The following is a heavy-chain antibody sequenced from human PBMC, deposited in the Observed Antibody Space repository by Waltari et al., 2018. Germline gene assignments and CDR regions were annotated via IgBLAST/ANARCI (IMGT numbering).Heavy chain of an antibody. D-gene: IGHD2-8*01. CDR3: ASPYCPDGVCYSNWFDP. CDR2: VKPDSGGT. CDR1: GHTVTGQV. J-gene: IGHJ5*02. Sequence: QVHLVQSGAEVKKPGASVKVSCKASGHTVTGQVLHWVRQAPGQGLEWMGYVKPDSGGTKYAQKFQGRVTMTRDTSSNTAYMELSSLRSDDTAVYYCASPYCPDGVCYSNWFDPWGQGTLVTVSS. V-gene: IGHV1-2*02.